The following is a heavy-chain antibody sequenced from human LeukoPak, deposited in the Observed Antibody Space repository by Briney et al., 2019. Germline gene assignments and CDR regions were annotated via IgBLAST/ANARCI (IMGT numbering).Heavy chain of an antibody. V-gene: IGHV3-23*01. CDR2: ISDSGGTT. Sequence: GGSLRLSCAASGFTFSSYAISWVRQPPGKGLEWVSAISDSGGTTYYADSVKGRFTISRDNSKNTLYLQMDSLRAEDTAVYYCGRSVYCSSGSCHYDYWGQGTLVTVSS. CDR1: GFTFSSYA. J-gene: IGHJ4*02. D-gene: IGHD2-15*01. CDR3: GRSVYCSSGSCHYDY.